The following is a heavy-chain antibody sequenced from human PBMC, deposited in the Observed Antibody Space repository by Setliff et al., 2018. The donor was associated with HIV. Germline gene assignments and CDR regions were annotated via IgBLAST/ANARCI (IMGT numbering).Heavy chain of an antibody. D-gene: IGHD3-10*01. CDR2: IIPIFGIE. V-gene: IGHV1-69*04. Sequence: SVKVSCKASGGSFSSYAISWVRQAPGQGLEWMGRIIPIFGIENYAQKFQGRVTITADKFTTTAYMELSSLRSDDTAVYYCATVFYYNSESYSLDYWGQGMLVTVS. CDR3: ATVFYYNSESYSLDY. J-gene: IGHJ4*02. CDR1: GGSFSSYA.